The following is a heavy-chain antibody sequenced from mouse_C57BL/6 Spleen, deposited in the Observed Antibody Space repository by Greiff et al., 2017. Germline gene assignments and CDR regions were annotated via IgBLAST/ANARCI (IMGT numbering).Heavy chain of an antibody. J-gene: IGHJ4*01. CDR2: LRLKSDNYAT. D-gene: IGHD1-1*01. Sequence: EVQVVESGGGLVQPGGSMKLSCVASGFTFSNYWMNWFRESPETGLEWDAQLRLKSDNYATPYAKTVKGGVTISRDDSKSSVYQQMNNLRAEDTGTYYCTCLIGEIITTSYYATDLCGAGTSGTVSS. V-gene: IGHV6-3*01. CDR3: TCLIGEIITTSYYATDL. CDR1: GFTFSNYW.